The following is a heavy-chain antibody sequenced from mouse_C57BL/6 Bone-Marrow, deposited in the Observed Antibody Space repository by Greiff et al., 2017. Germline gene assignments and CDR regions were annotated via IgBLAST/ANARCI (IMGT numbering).Heavy chain of an antibody. CDR1: GYTFTDYY. CDR3: ARERALLFDS. CDR2: INPNNGGT. J-gene: IGHJ2*01. D-gene: IGHD3-3*01. Sequence: EVQLQQSGPELVKPGASVKISCKASGYTFTDYYMNWVKQSHGKSLEWIGDINPNNGGTSYNQKFKGKATLTVDKSSSTAYMELRSLTSADSAVYYCARERALLFDSWGQGTTLTVSS. V-gene: IGHV1-26*01.